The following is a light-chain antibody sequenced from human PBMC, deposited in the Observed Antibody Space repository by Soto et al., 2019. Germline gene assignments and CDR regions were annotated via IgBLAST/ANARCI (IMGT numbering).Light chain of an antibody. CDR2: KAS. V-gene: IGKV1-5*03. Sequence: DIQRTQSPSTLSSSVGDRVTITCRASQSISIWLAWYQQKPGKAPKILIYKASSLESGVPSRFSGSGSGTELTLTISSLQTDDFATYYCQQYSTYTPRTFGQGTKVDIK. CDR1: QSISIW. CDR3: QQYSTYTPRT. J-gene: IGKJ1*01.